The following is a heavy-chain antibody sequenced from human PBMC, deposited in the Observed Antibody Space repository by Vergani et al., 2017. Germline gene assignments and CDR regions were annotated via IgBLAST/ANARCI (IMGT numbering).Heavy chain of an antibody. CDR2: SNHSGST. Sequence: QVQLQQWDAGLLKPSETLSLTCAVYGGSFSGYYCSWIRQPPGKGLEWIGESNHSGSTNYNPSLKSRVTISVDTSKNQFSLKLSSVTAAATAVYYCAAGFVVVPAAAGYGYWGQGTLVTVSS. D-gene: IGHD2-2*01. J-gene: IGHJ4*02. CDR3: AAGFVVVPAAAGYGY. CDR1: GGSFSGYY. V-gene: IGHV4-34*01.